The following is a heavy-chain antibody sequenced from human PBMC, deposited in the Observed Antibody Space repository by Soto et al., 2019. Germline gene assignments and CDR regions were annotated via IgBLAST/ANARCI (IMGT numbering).Heavy chain of an antibody. J-gene: IGHJ4*02. CDR1: GYTFTSYA. CDR2: INAGNGNT. Sequence: QVQLVQSGAEVKKPGASVKVSCKASGYTFTSYAMHWVRQAPGQRLEWMGWINAGNGNTKYSQKFQGRVTITRDTAASTAYRQLSSLGSEDTAVYYCARRARFYSVDYWGQGTLVTVSS. CDR3: ARRARFYSVDY. D-gene: IGHD2-15*01. V-gene: IGHV1-3*01.